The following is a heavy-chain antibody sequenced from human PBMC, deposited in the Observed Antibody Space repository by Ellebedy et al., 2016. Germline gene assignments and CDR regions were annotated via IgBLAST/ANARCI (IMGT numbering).Heavy chain of an antibody. D-gene: IGHD4-17*01. CDR3: ATGVYGDYDFDY. Sequence: SVKVSCXASGGTFSSYAISWVRQAPGQGLEWMGGIIPIFGTANYAQKFQGRVTITADESTSTAYMELTRLTSDDTAVYYCATGVYGDYDFDYWGQGTLVTVSS. CDR1: GGTFSSYA. V-gene: IGHV1-69*13. J-gene: IGHJ4*02. CDR2: IIPIFGTA.